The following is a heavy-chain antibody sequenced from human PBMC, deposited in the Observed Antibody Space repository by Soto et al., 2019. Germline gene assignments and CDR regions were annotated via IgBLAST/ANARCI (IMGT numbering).Heavy chain of an antibody. D-gene: IGHD4-4*01. CDR2: ISYDGSNK. Sequence: PGGSLRLSCAASGFTFSGYCMHWVRQAPGKGLEWVAVISYDGSNKYYADSVKGRFTISRDNSKNTLYLQMNSLRAEDTAVYYCAKDWYSNYYYYYYGMDVWGQGTTVTVSS. J-gene: IGHJ6*02. V-gene: IGHV3-30*18. CDR3: AKDWYSNYYYYYYGMDV. CDR1: GFTFSGYC.